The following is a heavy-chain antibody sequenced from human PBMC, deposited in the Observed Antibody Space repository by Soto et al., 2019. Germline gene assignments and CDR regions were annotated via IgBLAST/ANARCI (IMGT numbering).Heavy chain of an antibody. V-gene: IGHV1-8*01. D-gene: IGHD2-15*01. CDR1: GYTFTSYD. J-gene: IGHJ5*02. CDR3: AREGRYCSGGSCQNWFDP. Sequence: ASVKVSCKASGYTFTSYDINWVRQATGQGLERMGWMNPNSGNTGYAQKFQGRVTMTRNTSMSTAYMELSSLRSEDTAVYYCAREGRYCSGGSCQNWFDPWGQGTLVTVSS. CDR2: MNPNSGNT.